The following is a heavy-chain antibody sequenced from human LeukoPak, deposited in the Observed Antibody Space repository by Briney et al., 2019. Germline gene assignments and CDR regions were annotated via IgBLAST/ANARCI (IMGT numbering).Heavy chain of an antibody. CDR2: INWNGGST. CDR3: AREVREGYSSSWSDY. D-gene: IGHD6-13*01. Sequence: GGSLRLSCAASGFTFDDYGMSWVRQAPGKGLEWVSGINWNGGSTGYADSVKGRFTISRDNAKNSLYLQMNSLRAEDTALYHCAREVREGYSSSWSDYWGQGTLVTVSS. CDR1: GFTFDDYG. V-gene: IGHV3-20*01. J-gene: IGHJ4*02.